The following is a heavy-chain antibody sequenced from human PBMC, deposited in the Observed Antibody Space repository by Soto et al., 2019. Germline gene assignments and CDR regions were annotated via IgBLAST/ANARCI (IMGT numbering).Heavy chain of an antibody. CDR3: ARGDIHCSGGSCYSGYFAY. CDR1: GGSFSGYY. CDR2: INHSGST. Sequence: SETLSLTCAVYGGSFSGYYWSWIRQPPGKGLEWIGEINHSGSTNYNPSLKSRVTISVDTSKNQFSLKLSSVTAADTAVYYCARGDIHCSGGSCYSGYFAYWGQGTLVTVSS. V-gene: IGHV4-34*01. J-gene: IGHJ4*02. D-gene: IGHD2-15*01.